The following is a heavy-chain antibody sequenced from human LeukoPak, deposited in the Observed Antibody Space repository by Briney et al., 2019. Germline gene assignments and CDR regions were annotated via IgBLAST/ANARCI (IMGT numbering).Heavy chain of an antibody. CDR2: IYYSGST. CDR3: ARQGTVTTIYYYYYMDV. CDR1: GGSISSSNYY. V-gene: IGHV4-39*01. Sequence: SETLSLTCTVSGGSISSSNYYWGWIRQPPGEGLEWIGSIYYSGSTYYNPSLKSRVTISVDTSKNQFSLKVSSVTAADTAVYFCARQGTVTTIYYYYYMDVWGKGTTVTVSS. D-gene: IGHD4-17*01. J-gene: IGHJ6*03.